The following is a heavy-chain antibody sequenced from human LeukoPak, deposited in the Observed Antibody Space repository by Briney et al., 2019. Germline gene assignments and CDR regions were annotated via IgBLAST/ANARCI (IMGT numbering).Heavy chain of an antibody. CDR3: ARDPDYYGSGSLDPFDY. CDR1: GGSISSSSYY. D-gene: IGHD3-10*01. Sequence: SETLSLTCTVSGGSISSSSYYWGWIRQPPGKGLEWIGSIYYSGSTYYNPSLKSRVTISVGTSKNQFSLKLSSVTAADTAVYYCARDPDYYGSGSLDPFDYWGQGTLVTVSS. J-gene: IGHJ4*02. V-gene: IGHV4-39*07. CDR2: IYYSGST.